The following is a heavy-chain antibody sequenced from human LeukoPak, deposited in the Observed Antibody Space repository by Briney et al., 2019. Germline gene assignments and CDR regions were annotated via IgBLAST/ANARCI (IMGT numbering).Heavy chain of an antibody. CDR3: ARSPNGYYYHGMDV. V-gene: IGHV3-66*01. CDR2: INSGGST. Sequence: PGGSLRLACAASGFTVSTNYMTWVRQAPGKGLEWVSVINSGGSTYYADSVQGRFTISRDNSKNTVYLQMNSLRAEDTAEYYCARSPNGYYYHGMDVWGQGTTVTVSS. CDR1: GFTVSTNY. J-gene: IGHJ6*02. D-gene: IGHD2-8*01.